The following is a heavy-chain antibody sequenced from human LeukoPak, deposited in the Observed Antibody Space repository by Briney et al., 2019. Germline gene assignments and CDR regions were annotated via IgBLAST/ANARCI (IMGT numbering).Heavy chain of an antibody. D-gene: IGHD3-22*01. CDR1: GGTFSSYA. Sequence: SCKASGGTFSSYAMHWVRQAPGKGLEWVAVISYDGSNKYYADSVKGRFTISRDNSKNTLYLQMNSLRAEDTAVYYCARGGGGTMIVVVIISWGQGTLVTVSS. CDR2: ISYDGSNK. CDR3: ARGGGGTMIVVVIIS. J-gene: IGHJ5*02. V-gene: IGHV3-30-3*01.